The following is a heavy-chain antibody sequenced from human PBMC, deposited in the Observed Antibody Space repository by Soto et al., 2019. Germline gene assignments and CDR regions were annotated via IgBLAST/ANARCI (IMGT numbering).Heavy chain of an antibody. D-gene: IGHD6-19*01. CDR3: AKGDSSWASWFDP. V-gene: IGHV1-2*02. CDR1: GYPFTAQY. J-gene: IGHJ5*02. Sequence: GSVEEYCKASGYPFTAQYLHLVPKAPGEGPEWMGWMNPSTGATRYAQKFQGRVTMTRDTSMSTAYLEVRSLRPDDTAVYYCAKGDSSWASWFDPWGQGTLVTGSS. CDR2: MNPSTGAT.